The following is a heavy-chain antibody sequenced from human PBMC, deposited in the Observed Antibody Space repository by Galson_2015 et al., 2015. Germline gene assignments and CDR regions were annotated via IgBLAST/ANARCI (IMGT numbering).Heavy chain of an antibody. CDR2: INWNGGNT. Sequence: SLRLSCAASGFTFDDYGMSWVRHAPGKGLEWVSGINWNGGNTGYADSVKGRFTISRDNAKNSLYLQMNSLRAEDTALYYCARNLAFRELSRAVVGYYFYMDVWGKGTTVTVSS. CDR1: GFTFDDYG. J-gene: IGHJ6*03. CDR3: ARNLAFRELSRAVVGYYFYMDV. D-gene: IGHD3-10*01. V-gene: IGHV3-20*04.